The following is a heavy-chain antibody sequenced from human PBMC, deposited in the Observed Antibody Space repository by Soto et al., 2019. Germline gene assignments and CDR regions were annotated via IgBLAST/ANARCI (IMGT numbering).Heavy chain of an antibody. Sequence: SVKVSCKAPGGIFSSYAISWVRQAPGQGLEWMGGIIPIFGTANYAQKFQGRVTITADESKSTAYMELSSLRSEDTAVYYCARAGYYDFNHGMDVWGQGTTVTVSS. CDR3: ARAGYYDFNHGMDV. CDR1: GGIFSSYA. D-gene: IGHD3-3*01. CDR2: IIPIFGTA. V-gene: IGHV1-69*13. J-gene: IGHJ6*02.